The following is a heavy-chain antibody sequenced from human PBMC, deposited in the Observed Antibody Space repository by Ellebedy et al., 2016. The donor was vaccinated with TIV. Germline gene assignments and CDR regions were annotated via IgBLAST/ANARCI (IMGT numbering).Heavy chain of an antibody. CDR1: GYSFTSYW. CDR2: IDPSDSYT. CDR3: ASPYGSGSYNFNA. Sequence: GESLKISCKGSGYSFTSYWISWVRQMPGKGLEWMGRIDPSDSYTNYSPSFQGHVTISADKSISTAYLQWSSLKASDTAMYYCASPYGSGSYNFNAWGQGTLVTVSS. V-gene: IGHV5-10-1*01. D-gene: IGHD3-10*01. J-gene: IGHJ4*02.